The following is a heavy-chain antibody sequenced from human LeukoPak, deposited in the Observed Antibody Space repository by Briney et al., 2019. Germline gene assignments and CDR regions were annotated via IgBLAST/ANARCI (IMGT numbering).Heavy chain of an antibody. V-gene: IGHV3-48*02. CDR2: IRSSSSTI. CDR3: AKDRCGGDCYWEAYYFDY. D-gene: IGHD2-21*02. CDR1: GFTFSSYS. Sequence: GGSLTLACAASGFTFSSYSMNWVRQAPGKGLEWVSYIRSSSSTIYYADSVKGRFTISRDNAKNSLYLQMNSLRDEDTAVYYCAKDRCGGDCYWEAYYFDYWGQGTLVTVSS. J-gene: IGHJ4*02.